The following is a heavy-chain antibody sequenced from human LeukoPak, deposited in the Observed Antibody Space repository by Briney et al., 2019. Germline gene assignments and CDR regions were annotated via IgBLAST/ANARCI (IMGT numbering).Heavy chain of an antibody. J-gene: IGHJ3*02. D-gene: IGHD3-22*01. CDR1: GGSISSYY. CDR3: ARGLRGYDAFDI. CDR2: IYYSGST. V-gene: IGHV4-59*12. Sequence: SETLSLTCTVSGGSISSYYWSWIRQPPGKGLEWIGYIYYSGSTNYNPSLKSRVTMSVDTSKNQFSLKLSSVTAADTAVYYCARGLRGYDAFDIWGQGTMVTVSS.